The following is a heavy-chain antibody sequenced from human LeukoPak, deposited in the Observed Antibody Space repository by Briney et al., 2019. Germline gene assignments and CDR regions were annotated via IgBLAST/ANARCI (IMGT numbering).Heavy chain of an antibody. CDR3: ARAGYGDPHFDF. V-gene: IGHV3-33*01. CDR2: IWYDGSNK. D-gene: IGHD4-17*01. J-gene: IGHJ4*02. CDR1: GFTFSNYG. Sequence: PGGSLRLSCAASGFTFSNYGMHWVRQAPGKGLEWVAAIWYDGSNKYYGVSVKGRFTISRDNSKNTLYLQMNSLRAEDTAAYYCARAGYGDPHFDFWGQGTLVTVSS.